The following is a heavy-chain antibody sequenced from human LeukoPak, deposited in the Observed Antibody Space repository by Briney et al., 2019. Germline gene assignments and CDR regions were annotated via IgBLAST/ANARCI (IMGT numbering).Heavy chain of an antibody. CDR1: GFTFTNYA. D-gene: IGHD4-17*01. V-gene: IGHV3-23*01. CDR3: AKREKGTTGRFFDY. Sequence: GGSLRLSCAASGFTFTNYAMAWVRQAPGKGLEWVSGISEGVGNTYYADSVKGRFTISRDHSKNALYLQMNSLRAEDTALYYCAKREKGTTGRFFDYWGQGTLVTVSS. J-gene: IGHJ4*02. CDR2: ISEGVGNT.